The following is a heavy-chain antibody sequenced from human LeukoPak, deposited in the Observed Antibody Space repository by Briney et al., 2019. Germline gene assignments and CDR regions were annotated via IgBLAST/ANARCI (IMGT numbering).Heavy chain of an antibody. V-gene: IGHV3-23*01. CDR3: AKGAGVYNGYYLDY. Sequence: GGSLRLSCAASGFTFSSYGMSWVRQAPGKGLQWVSAISGDGKDRDYPDSVKGRFTISRDNSKNTLYLQMDSLRAEDTAVYYCAKGAGVYNGYYLDYWGQGTLVTVSS. CDR2: ISGDGKDR. D-gene: IGHD1-1*01. J-gene: IGHJ4*02. CDR1: GFTFSSYG.